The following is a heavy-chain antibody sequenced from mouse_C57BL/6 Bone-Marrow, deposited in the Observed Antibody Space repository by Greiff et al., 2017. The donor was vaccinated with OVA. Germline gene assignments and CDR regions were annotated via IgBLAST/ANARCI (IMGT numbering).Heavy chain of an antibody. J-gene: IGHJ2*01. CDR2: ISSGGSYT. Sequence: EVMLVESGGDLVKPGGSLKLSCAASGFTFSSYGMSWVRQTPDKRLEWVATISSGGSYTYYPDSVKGRFTISRDNAKNTLYLQMSSLKSEDTAMYYCARDYGSSRDYFDYWGQGTTLTVSS. CDR1: GFTFSSYG. D-gene: IGHD1-1*01. CDR3: ARDYGSSRDYFDY. V-gene: IGHV5-6*01.